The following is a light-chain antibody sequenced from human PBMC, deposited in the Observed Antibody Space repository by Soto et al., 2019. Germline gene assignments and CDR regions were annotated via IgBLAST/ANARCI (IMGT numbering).Light chain of an antibody. CDR2: GAS. CDR3: QQYGRAPPK. Sequence: IVLTQSPGTLSLPPGERTTLSCRASQSISRYLAWYQQKPGQGPRLLIYGASSRATGTPDRFSGSGSGTDFTLTINRLEPEDFALYYCQQYGRAPPKFGQGTTV. V-gene: IGKV3-20*01. CDR1: QSISRY. J-gene: IGKJ1*01.